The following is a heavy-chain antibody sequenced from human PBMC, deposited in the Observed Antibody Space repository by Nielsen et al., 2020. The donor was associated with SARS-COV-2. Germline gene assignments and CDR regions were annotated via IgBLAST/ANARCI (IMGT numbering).Heavy chain of an antibody. CDR2: ISAYNGNT. J-gene: IGHJ6*03. CDR1: GYTFTTYG. CDR3: ARGVADAAYYYYMDV. Sequence: ASVKVSCKASGYTFTTYGFSWVRQAPGQGLEWMGWISAYNGNTDYAQKFQGRVTMTRDTSTSTVYMELSSLRSEDTAVYYCARGVADAAYYYYMDVWGKGTTVTVSS. V-gene: IGHV1-18*01. D-gene: IGHD2-15*01.